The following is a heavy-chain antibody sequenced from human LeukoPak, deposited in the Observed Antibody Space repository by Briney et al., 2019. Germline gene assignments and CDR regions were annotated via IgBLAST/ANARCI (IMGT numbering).Heavy chain of an antibody. J-gene: IGHJ4*02. Sequence: GGSLRLSCAASGFTFSSYAMSWVRQAPGKGLEWVSDISGGGGSTNYADSVKGRFTISRDNSRDTLYLQMSSLRPEDTAVYYCGKYIQTAVGANDYWGQGTLVAVSS. CDR2: ISGGGGST. CDR1: GFTFSSYA. CDR3: GKYIQTAVGANDY. V-gene: IGHV3-23*01. D-gene: IGHD1-26*01.